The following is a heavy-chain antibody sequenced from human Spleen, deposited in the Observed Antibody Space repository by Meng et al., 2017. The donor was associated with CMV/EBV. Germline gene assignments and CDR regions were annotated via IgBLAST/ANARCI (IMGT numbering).Heavy chain of an antibody. V-gene: IGHV3-7*03. CDR1: GFTFSRYW. Sequence: GGSLRLSCAASGFTFSRYWMSWVRPAPGKGLEWVANIKEDGSETYYVDSVKGRFTISRDNSKNTMYLQMNSLRAEDTAVYYCARDGGPRGSSWYRFDSWGQGTLVTVSS. J-gene: IGHJ4*02. D-gene: IGHD6-13*01. CDR2: IKEDGSET. CDR3: ARDGGPRGSSWYRFDS.